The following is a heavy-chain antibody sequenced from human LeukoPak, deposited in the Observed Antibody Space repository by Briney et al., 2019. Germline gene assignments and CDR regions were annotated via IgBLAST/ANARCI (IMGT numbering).Heavy chain of an antibody. CDR3: ARAQVFYDSSGYYSWFDY. CDR2: IIPIFGTA. V-gene: IGHV1-69*05. J-gene: IGHJ4*02. D-gene: IGHD3-22*01. Sequence: SVKVSCKASGGTFSSYAISWVRQAPGQGLEWMGGIIPIFGTANYAQKFQGRVTITTDESTSTAYMELSSLRSEDTAVYYCARAQVFYDSSGYYSWFDYWGQGTLVTVSS. CDR1: GGTFSSYA.